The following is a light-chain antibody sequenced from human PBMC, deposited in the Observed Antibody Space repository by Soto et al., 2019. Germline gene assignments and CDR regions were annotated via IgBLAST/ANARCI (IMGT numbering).Light chain of an antibody. V-gene: IGKV3-20*01. J-gene: IGKJ3*01. CDR3: QQYGSSPFT. CDR2: GAS. CDR1: QSVTSRN. Sequence: EIVLRQSPGTLSLSPGERATLSCRASQSVTSRNLAWYQQKPGQAPRLLIYGASSGATGIPDRFSGSGSGTDFTLTISRLEPEDFAVYYCQQYGSSPFTFGPGTKVDIK.